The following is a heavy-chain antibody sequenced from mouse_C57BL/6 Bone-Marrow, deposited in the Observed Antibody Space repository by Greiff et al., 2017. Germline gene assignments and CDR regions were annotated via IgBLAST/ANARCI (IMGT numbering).Heavy chain of an antibody. V-gene: IGHV5-4*03. J-gene: IGHJ3*01. Sequence: EVKVVASGGGLVKPGGSLKLSCAASGFTFSSYAMSWVRQTPEKRLEWVVTISDGGSYTYYPDNVKGRFTISRDKGKNILYLQMSHLKSKDTAMYDCASHYSNDALYANWGEGSLVTVSA. CDR2: ISDGGSYT. CDR3: ASHYSNDALYAN. CDR1: GFTFSSYA. D-gene: IGHD2-12*01.